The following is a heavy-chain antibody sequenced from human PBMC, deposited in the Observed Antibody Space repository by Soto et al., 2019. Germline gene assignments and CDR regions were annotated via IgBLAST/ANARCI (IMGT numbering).Heavy chain of an antibody. D-gene: IGHD3-10*01. J-gene: IGHJ4*02. V-gene: IGHV3-30*03. CDR1: GFTFSNYG. Sequence: HPGGSLRLSCAASGFTFSNYGMHWVRQAPGKGLEWVAAISDDGVSKYYADSVQGRFTISRDNSESAVFLQMSSLRPDDTALYFCARAYYFGSGTSYTLYYWGQGTQVTVSS. CDR3: ARAYYFGSGTSYTLYY. CDR2: ISDDGVSK.